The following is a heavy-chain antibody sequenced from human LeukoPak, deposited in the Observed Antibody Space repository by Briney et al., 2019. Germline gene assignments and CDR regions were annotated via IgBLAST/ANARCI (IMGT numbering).Heavy chain of an antibody. Sequence: GGSLRLTCAASGFTFIDYYRSWIRQAPGKGLEWVSYISSSGSTIYYADSVKGRFTISRDNAKNSLYLQMNSLRAEDTAVYYCASDYYDSSYWGQGTLVTVSS. CDR2: ISSSGSTI. CDR1: GFTFIDYY. J-gene: IGHJ4*02. CDR3: ASDYYDSSY. V-gene: IGHV3-11*01. D-gene: IGHD3-22*01.